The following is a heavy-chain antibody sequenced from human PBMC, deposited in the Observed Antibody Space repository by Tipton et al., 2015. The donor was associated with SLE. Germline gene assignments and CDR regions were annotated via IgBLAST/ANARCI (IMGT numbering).Heavy chain of an antibody. CDR1: GGSISSHY. J-gene: IGHJ2*01. D-gene: IGHD2/OR15-2a*01. CDR3: ARGSNWFFDF. V-gene: IGHV4-59*08. Sequence: TLSLTCTVSGGSISSHYWSWIRQPPGKGLEWIAVIYHNGNTYYNPSLRSRVTISVDTSQNQFSLEVHSVTAADTAVYSCARGSNWFFDFWGHGTLVTVSS. CDR2: IYHNGNT.